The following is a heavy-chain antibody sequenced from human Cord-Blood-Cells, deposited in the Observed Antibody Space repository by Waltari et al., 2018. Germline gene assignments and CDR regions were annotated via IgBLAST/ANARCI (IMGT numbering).Heavy chain of an antibody. CDR2: NDYSGST. Sequence: QLQLQESGPGLVKPSATLSLPCTVSGGSTSSSSYYWGWIRRPPGKGLELIGSNDYSGSTDNNPSLKGRVTLSVNTAKKQFSLELGSGTAADTAVYYCARHAGGQWELRDYWGQGTLVTVSS. V-gene: IGHV4-39*01. CDR3: ARHAGGQWELRDY. D-gene: IGHD1-26*01. CDR1: GGSTSSSSYY. J-gene: IGHJ4*02.